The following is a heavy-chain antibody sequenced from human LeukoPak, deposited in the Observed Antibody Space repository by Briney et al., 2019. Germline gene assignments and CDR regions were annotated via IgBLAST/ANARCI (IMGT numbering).Heavy chain of an antibody. D-gene: IGHD2-2*01. CDR3: ARGRSSPPPRYCSSTSCYADYFDY. Sequence: PGGSLRLSCAASGFTFSSYWMHWVRQAPGKGLVWVSRINSDGSSTSYADSVKGRFTISRDNAKNTLYLQMNSLRAEDTAVYYCARGRSSPPPRYCSSTSCYADYFDYWSQGTLVTVSS. J-gene: IGHJ4*02. CDR1: GFTFSSYW. V-gene: IGHV3-74*01. CDR2: INSDGSST.